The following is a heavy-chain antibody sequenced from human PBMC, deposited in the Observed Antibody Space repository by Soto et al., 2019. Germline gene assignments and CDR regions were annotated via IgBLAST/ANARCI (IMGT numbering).Heavy chain of an antibody. CDR2: IIPIFGTV. Sequence: SVKVSCKASGGSFSNYPISWVRQAPGQGLEWMGGIIPIFGTVNYAQKFQGRVTITADESTSTAYMELSSLRSEDTAVYYCARGNHRWLQLWYFDLWGRGTLVTVSS. CDR3: ARGNHRWLQLWYFDL. J-gene: IGHJ2*01. CDR1: GGSFSNYP. V-gene: IGHV1-69*13. D-gene: IGHD5-12*01.